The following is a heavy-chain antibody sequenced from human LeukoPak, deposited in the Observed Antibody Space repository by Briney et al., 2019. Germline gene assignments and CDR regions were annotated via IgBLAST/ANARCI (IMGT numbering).Heavy chain of an antibody. CDR2: INPNSGGT. J-gene: IGHJ5*02. V-gene: IGHV1-2*06. D-gene: IGHD6-13*01. Sequence: ASVKVSCKTSGYTFTGYYMHWVRQAPGQGLEWMGRINPNSGGTNYAQKFQGRVTMTRDTSISTAYMELSRLRSDDTAVYYCARDWSNSSSCPWGQGTLVTVSS. CDR1: GYTFTGYY. CDR3: ARDWSNSSSCP.